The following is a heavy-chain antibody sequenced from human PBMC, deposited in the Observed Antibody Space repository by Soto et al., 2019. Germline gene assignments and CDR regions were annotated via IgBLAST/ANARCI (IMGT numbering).Heavy chain of an antibody. V-gene: IGHV3-48*02. CDR3: AMRPYSSSWFHAAEYFQH. CDR1: GFTFSSYS. Sequence: CLRLSCAASGFTFSSYSMNWVRQAPGKGLEWVSYISSSSSTIYYADSVKGRFTISRDNAKNSLYLQMNSLRDEDTAVYYCAMRPYSSSWFHAAEYFQHWGQGTLVTVSS. CDR2: ISSSSSTI. J-gene: IGHJ1*01. D-gene: IGHD6-13*01.